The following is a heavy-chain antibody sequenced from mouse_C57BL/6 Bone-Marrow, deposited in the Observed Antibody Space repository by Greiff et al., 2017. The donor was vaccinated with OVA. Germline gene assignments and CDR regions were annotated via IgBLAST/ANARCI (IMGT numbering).Heavy chain of an antibody. Sequence: VQLQQSGAELVKPGASVKISCKASGYAFSSYWMNWVKQRPGKGLEWIGQIYPGDGDTNYNGKFKGKATLTADKSSSTAYMQLSSLTSEDSAVYFCARSCVGYYYGSLDYWGQGTTLTVSS. CDR3: ARSCVGYYYGSLDY. CDR1: GYAFSSYW. D-gene: IGHD1-1*01. J-gene: IGHJ2*01. CDR2: IYPGDGDT. V-gene: IGHV1-80*01.